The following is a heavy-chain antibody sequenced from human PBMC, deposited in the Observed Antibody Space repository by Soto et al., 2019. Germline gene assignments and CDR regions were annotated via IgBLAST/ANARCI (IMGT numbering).Heavy chain of an antibody. J-gene: IGHJ6*02. CDR3: AADSLKLGSGSYYNRYYYYGMDV. CDR2: IVVGSGNT. V-gene: IGHV1-58*02. Sequence: SLKVSCKASGFTFTSSAMQWVRHARGQRLEWIGWIVVGSGNTNYAQKFQERVTITRDMSTSTAYMELSSLRSEDTAVYYCAADSLKLGSGSYYNRYYYYGMDVWGQGTTVTVSS. D-gene: IGHD3-10*02. CDR1: GFTFTSSA.